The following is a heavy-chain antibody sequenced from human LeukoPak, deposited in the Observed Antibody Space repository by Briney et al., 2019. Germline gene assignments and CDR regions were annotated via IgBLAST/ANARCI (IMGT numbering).Heavy chain of an antibody. D-gene: IGHD2-21*02. CDR1: GFTFSSYA. CDR2: ISGSGGST. Sequence: PGGSLRLSCAASGFTFSSYAMRWVRQAPAKGLEWVSAISGSGGSTNYADSVKGRFTISRDNSKNTLHPQMNSLRAEDTAVYYCAKAYYGGDCYNDYWGPGTLVTVSS. CDR3: AKAYYGGDCYNDY. V-gene: IGHV3-23*01. J-gene: IGHJ4*02.